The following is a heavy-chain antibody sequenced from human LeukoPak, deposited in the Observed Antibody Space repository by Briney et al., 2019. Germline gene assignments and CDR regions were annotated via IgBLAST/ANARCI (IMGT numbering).Heavy chain of an antibody. J-gene: IGHJ4*02. D-gene: IGHD6-13*01. Sequence: QPGGSLRLSCAASGFTFSSYGMHWVRQAPGKGLEWVAFIRYDGSNKYYADSVKGRFTISRDNSKNTLYLQMDSLRAEDTAVYYCAKDRSSSWTPERFDYWGQGTLVTVSS. CDR1: GFTFSSYG. V-gene: IGHV3-30*02. CDR3: AKDRSSSWTPERFDY. CDR2: IRYDGSNK.